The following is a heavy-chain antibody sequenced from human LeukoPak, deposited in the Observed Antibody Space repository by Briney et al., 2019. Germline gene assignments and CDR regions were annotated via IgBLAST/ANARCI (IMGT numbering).Heavy chain of an antibody. Sequence: GGSLRLSCAASGFTFSGYSMNWVRQTPGKGLERVSSISSSSKYIYYADSLKGRFTISRDNAKNSLYLQMNSLRAEDTAVYYCARDRIVGASIFAYWGQGTLVTVSS. V-gene: IGHV3-21*01. J-gene: IGHJ4*02. D-gene: IGHD1-26*01. CDR2: ISSSSKYI. CDR1: GFTFSGYS. CDR3: ARDRIVGASIFAY.